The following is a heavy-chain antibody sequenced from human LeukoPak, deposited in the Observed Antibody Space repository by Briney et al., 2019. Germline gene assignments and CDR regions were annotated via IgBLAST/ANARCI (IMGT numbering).Heavy chain of an antibody. Sequence: GGSLRLSCAASGFTFSSYAMSWVRQAPGKGLEWVSGISSIGGSLYHADSVRGRFTISRDNSKNTLYLQMNGLRAEDTAVYYCAPTFYCSSTSCHQYYFDDWGQGTLVTVSS. CDR3: APTFYCSSTSCHQYYFDD. V-gene: IGHV3-23*01. CDR2: ISSIGGSL. CDR1: GFTFSSYA. J-gene: IGHJ4*02. D-gene: IGHD2-2*01.